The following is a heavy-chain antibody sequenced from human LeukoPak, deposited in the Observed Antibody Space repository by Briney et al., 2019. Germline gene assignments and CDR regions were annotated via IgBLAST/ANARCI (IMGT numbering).Heavy chain of an antibody. V-gene: IGHV3-73*01. CDR3: TGQAALVAAENWFDP. CDR2: IRSKPNSYAT. J-gene: IGHJ5*02. D-gene: IGHD2-15*01. CDR1: GFTFSGST. Sequence: GESLKLSCAASGFTFSGSTIHWVRQASGKGLEWVGRIRSKPNSYATTYAASLKGRFIISRDGSKNTAYLQMSSLEIEDTAVYYCTGQAALVAAENWFDPWGQGTLVTVSS.